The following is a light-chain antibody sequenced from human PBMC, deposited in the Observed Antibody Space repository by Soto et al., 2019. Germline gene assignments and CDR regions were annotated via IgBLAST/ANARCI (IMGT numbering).Light chain of an antibody. CDR2: AAS. Sequence: EIVLTQSPATLSLSPGERVTLSCRASQSVSNYLAWYQQKPGQAPRLLVSAASNRATGIPARFSGSGSGTDFTLTISKLEPEDFAVYYCQQYGTSPPFTFGPGTKVDIK. CDR3: QQYGTSPPFT. J-gene: IGKJ3*01. CDR1: QSVSNY. V-gene: IGKV3-20*01.